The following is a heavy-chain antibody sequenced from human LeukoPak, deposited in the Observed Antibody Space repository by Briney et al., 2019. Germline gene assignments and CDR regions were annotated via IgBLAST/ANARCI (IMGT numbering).Heavy chain of an antibody. D-gene: IGHD2-2*01. CDR1: GGSISSYY. CDR3: ARSDCSSTSCYVDY. V-gene: IGHV4-59*01. CDR2: IYYSGST. J-gene: IGHJ4*02. Sequence: SETLSLTCTVSGGSISSYYWSWIRQPTGKGLEWIGYIYYSGSTNYNPSLKSRVTISVDTSKNQFSLKLSSVTAADTAVYYCARSDCSSTSCYVDYWGQGTLVTVSS.